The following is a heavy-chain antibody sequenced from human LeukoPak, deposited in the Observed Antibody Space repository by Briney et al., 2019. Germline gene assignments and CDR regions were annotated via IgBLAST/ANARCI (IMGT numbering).Heavy chain of an antibody. CDR3: ARSPGGLEWLPETY. CDR1: GGSISSYY. V-gene: IGHV4-59*08. CDR2: IYYSGST. D-gene: IGHD3-3*01. J-gene: IGHJ4*02. Sequence: SETLSLTCTVSGGSISSYYWSWIRQPPGKGLEWIGYIYYSGSTNYNPSLKSRVTISVDTSKKQFSLKLSSVTAADTAVYYCARSPGGLEWLPETYWGQGTLVTVSS.